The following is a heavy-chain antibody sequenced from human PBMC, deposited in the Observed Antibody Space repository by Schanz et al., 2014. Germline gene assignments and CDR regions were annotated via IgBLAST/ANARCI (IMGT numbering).Heavy chain of an antibody. CDR1: GFTFSSYA. J-gene: IGHJ6*02. D-gene: IGHD2-15*01. V-gene: IGHV3-21*01. Sequence: EVQLVESGGGLVQPGGSLRLSCAASGFTFSSYAMSWVRQAPGKGLEWVSSISYGTSYIYYAESVKGRFTISRDNAKNSLFLQMNSLRAEDTAVYYCARDFLLEQLGYSHYYYAMDVWGQGTTVTVSS. CDR2: ISYGTSYI. CDR3: ARDFLLEQLGYSHYYYAMDV.